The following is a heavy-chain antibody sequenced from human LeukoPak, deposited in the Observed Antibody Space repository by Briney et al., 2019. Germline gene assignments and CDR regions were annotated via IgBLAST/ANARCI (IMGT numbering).Heavy chain of an antibody. Sequence: GGSLRLSCAVSALTFSNHWMHEVRQVPGKGLVWVSRIKNDGTTTSYADSVKGRFTVSRDNAKNTLFLQMNSLRSDDTAVYYCATRDWFDSWGQGTLVTVSS. CDR2: IKNDGTTT. CDR1: ALTFSNHW. V-gene: IGHV3-74*01. CDR3: ATRDWFDS. J-gene: IGHJ5*01.